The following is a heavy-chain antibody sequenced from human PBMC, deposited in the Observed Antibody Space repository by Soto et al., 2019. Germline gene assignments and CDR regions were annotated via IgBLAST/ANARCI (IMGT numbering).Heavy chain of an antibody. CDR3: ARDRSTDFGLDV. CDR2: ISDGGERT. CDR1: GFTFSDYV. Sequence: EVQLLESGGDLVQPGGSLRLSCVASGFTFSDYVMSWVRQVPGKGLEWVSSISDGGERTDYRDSVRGRFTISRDNARFTLHLQMNSLRVDDTDIYFCARDRSTDFGLDVWGEGTTVTASS. D-gene: IGHD3-3*01. J-gene: IGHJ6*04. V-gene: IGHV3-23*01.